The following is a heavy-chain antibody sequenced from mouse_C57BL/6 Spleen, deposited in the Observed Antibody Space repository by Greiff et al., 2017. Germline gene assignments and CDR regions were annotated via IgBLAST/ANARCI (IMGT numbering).Heavy chain of an antibody. J-gene: IGHJ2*01. CDR3: ARTRTGKGVYYFDY. Sequence: QVHVKQPGAELVKPGASVKLSCKASGYTFTSYWMPWVKQRPGQGLEWIGMIHPNSGSTNYNEKFKSKATLTVDKSSSTAYMQLSSLTSEDSAVYYCARTRTGKGVYYFDYWGPGTTLTVSS. D-gene: IGHD4-1*01. CDR2: IHPNSGST. CDR1: GYTFTSYW. V-gene: IGHV1-64*01.